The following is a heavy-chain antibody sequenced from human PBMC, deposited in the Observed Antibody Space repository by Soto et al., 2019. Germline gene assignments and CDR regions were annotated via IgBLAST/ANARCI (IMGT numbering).Heavy chain of an antibody. J-gene: IGHJ4*02. Sequence: SETLSLTCTVSGGSISSYYWSWIRQPPGKGLEWIGYIYYSGSTNYNPSLKSRVTISVDTSKNQFSLKLSSVTAADTAVYYCARDTGGQTFDYWGQGTLVTVSS. V-gene: IGHV4-59*01. CDR3: ARDTGGQTFDY. D-gene: IGHD2-8*02. CDR2: IYYSGST. CDR1: GGSISSYY.